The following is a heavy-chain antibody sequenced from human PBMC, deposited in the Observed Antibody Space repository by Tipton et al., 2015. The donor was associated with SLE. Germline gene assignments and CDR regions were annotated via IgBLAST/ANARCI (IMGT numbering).Heavy chain of an antibody. Sequence: SLRLSCTASGFTLSFHVMHWVRQAPGKGLEWVANIKQDGSEIHYVDSVKGRFTISRDNAKNSLYLQMNSLRAEDTAVYYCARDGSGSYYAYWGQGALVTVSS. V-gene: IGHV3-7*01. J-gene: IGHJ4*02. D-gene: IGHD1-26*01. CDR1: GFTLSFHV. CDR3: ARDGSGSYYAY. CDR2: IKQDGSEI.